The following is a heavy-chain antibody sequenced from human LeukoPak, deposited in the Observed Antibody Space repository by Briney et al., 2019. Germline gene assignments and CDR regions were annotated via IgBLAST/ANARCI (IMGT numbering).Heavy chain of an antibody. CDR2: ISAYNGNT. CDR1: GYTFTSYG. J-gene: IGHJ4*02. Sequence: ASVKVSCKASGYTFTSYGISWVRQAPGQGLEWMGWISAYNGNTNYAQKLQGRVTMTTDTSTSTAYMELRSLRAEDTAVYYCAKDHSSGWPNYFDYWGQGTLVTVSS. D-gene: IGHD6-19*01. CDR3: AKDHSSGWPNYFDY. V-gene: IGHV1-18*01.